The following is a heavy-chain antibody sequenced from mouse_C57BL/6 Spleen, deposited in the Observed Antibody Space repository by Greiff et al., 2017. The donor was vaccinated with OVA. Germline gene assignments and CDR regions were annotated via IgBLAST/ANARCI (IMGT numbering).Heavy chain of an antibody. V-gene: IGHV1-61*01. J-gene: IGHJ1*03. D-gene: IGHD1-1*01. CDR1: GYTFTSYW. Sequence: QVQLQQPGAELVRPGSSVKLSCKASGYTFTSYWMDWVKQRPGQGLEWIGNIYPSDSETHYNQKFKDKATLTVDKSSSTAYMQLSSLTSEDSAVYYCARRGSRTMYFDVWGTGTTVTVSS. CDR2: IYPSDSET. CDR3: ARRGSRTMYFDV.